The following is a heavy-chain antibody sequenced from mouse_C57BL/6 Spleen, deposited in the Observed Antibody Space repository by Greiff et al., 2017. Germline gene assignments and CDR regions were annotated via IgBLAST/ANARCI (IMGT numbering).Heavy chain of an antibody. CDR3: ARSPIYYYGSSLYYAMDY. V-gene: IGHV5-2*01. CDR2: INSDGGST. D-gene: IGHD1-1*01. CDR1: EYEFPSHD. J-gene: IGHJ4*01. Sequence: EVKVVESGGGLVQPGESLKLSCESNEYEFPSHDMSWVRKTPEKRLELVAAINSDGGSTYYPDTMERRFIISRDNTKKTLYLQMSSLRSEDTALYYCARSPIYYYGSSLYYAMDYWGQGTSVTVSS.